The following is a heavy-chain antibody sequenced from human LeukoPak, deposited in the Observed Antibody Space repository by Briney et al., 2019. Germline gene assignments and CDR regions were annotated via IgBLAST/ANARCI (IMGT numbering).Heavy chain of an antibody. J-gene: IGHJ6*02. V-gene: IGHV3-53*01. Sequence: GGSLRLSCAASGFTVSRNYMSWVRQAPGKGLEWVSVICSGGSTYYTDSVKGRFTISRDTSKNTLYLQMNSLRAEDTAVYYCARGSPHYFYVMDVWGQGTTVTVSS. CDR3: ARGSPHYFYVMDV. CDR1: GFTVSRNY. CDR2: ICSGGST.